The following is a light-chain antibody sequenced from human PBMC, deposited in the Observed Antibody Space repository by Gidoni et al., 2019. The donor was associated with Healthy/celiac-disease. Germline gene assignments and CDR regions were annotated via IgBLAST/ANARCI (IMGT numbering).Light chain of an antibody. CDR1: SSDVGGYNH. J-gene: IGLJ2*01. CDR3: SSYTSSSTLVV. CDR2: DVS. V-gene: IGLV2-14*03. Sequence: QSALTQPASVSGSPGQSITISCTGTSSDVGGYNHVSWYQQHPVKAPKLMIYDVSNRPSGVSNRFSGSKSGNTASLTISGLQAEDEADYYCSSYTSSSTLVVFGGGTKLTVL.